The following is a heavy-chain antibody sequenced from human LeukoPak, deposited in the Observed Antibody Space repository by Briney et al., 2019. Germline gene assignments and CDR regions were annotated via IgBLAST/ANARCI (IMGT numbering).Heavy chain of an antibody. CDR2: ISGSGGST. J-gene: IGHJ4*02. Sequence: GGSLRLSCAASGFTFSSYAMSWVRQAPGKGLEWVSAISGSGGSTYYADSVKGRFTISRENSKNTLYLQMNSLRAEDTAVYYCAKVRAIVVVVAAIDYWGQGTLVTVSS. CDR1: GFTFSSYA. CDR3: AKVRAIVVVVAAIDY. D-gene: IGHD2-15*01. V-gene: IGHV3-23*01.